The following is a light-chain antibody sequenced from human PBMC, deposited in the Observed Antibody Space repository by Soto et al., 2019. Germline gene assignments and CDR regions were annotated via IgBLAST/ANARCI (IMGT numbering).Light chain of an antibody. Sequence: EIVLTQSPATLSLSPGERATLSCRASQSVGTYLAWYQHNPGQAPRLLIYDASNRATGIAARFSGGRSGTDFTLTISSPEPGDFAVYYCQQRYNWPNTFGQGTKLEIK. V-gene: IGKV3-11*01. J-gene: IGKJ2*01. CDR1: QSVGTY. CDR2: DAS. CDR3: QQRYNWPNT.